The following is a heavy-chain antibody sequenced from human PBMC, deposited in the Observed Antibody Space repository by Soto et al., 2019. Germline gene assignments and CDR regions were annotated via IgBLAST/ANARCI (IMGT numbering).Heavy chain of an antibody. CDR1: GYTLSDYY. CDR2: IIPIFGTA. Sequence: SVKVSCKASGYTLSDYYIQWVRQAPGQGLEWMGGIIPIFGTANYAQKFQGRVTITADESTSTAYMELSSLRSEDTAVYYCARDGIVATITFGLYWGQGTLVTVSS. CDR3: ARDGIVATITFGLY. J-gene: IGHJ4*02. V-gene: IGHV1-69*13. D-gene: IGHD5-12*01.